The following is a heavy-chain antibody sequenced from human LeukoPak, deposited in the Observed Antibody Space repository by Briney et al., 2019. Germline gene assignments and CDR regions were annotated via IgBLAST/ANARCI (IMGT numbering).Heavy chain of an antibody. CDR3: ARDRPVGATIAFDI. Sequence: ASVKVSCKASGYSFTSYYMYWVRQAHGQGLEWMGIINPSGGSTSYAQKLQGRVTMTRDTSTSTVYMELSSLRSEDTAVYYCARDRPVGATIAFDIWGQGTMVTVSS. J-gene: IGHJ3*02. V-gene: IGHV1-46*01. CDR1: GYSFTSYY. D-gene: IGHD1-26*01. CDR2: INPSGGST.